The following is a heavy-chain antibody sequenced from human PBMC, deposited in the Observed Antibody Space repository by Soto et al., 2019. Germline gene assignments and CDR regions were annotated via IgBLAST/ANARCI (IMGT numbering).Heavy chain of an antibody. V-gene: IGHV3-33*01. CDR1: GFTFSSYG. CDR2: IWYDGSNK. Sequence: PGGSLRLSCAASGFTFSSYGMHWVRQAPGKGLEWVAVIWYDGSNKYYADSVKGRFTISRDNSKNTLYLQMNSLRAEDTAVYYCARDEGIVGALGVWDQGTTVTVSS. CDR3: ARDEGIVGALGV. D-gene: IGHD1-26*01. J-gene: IGHJ6*02.